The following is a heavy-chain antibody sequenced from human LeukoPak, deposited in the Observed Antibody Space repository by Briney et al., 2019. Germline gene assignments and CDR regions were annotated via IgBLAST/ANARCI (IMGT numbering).Heavy chain of an antibody. CDR3: AKDRREGSSGRLVVGWFDP. D-gene: IGHD6-19*01. Sequence: GGSLRLSCAASGFTFSDWSMSWVRQTPEKGLEWVSTISGSGGSTYYADSVKGRFTISRDNSKNTLYLQMNSLRAEDTAVYYCAKDRREGSSGRLVVGWFDPWGQGTLVTVSS. V-gene: IGHV3-23*01. J-gene: IGHJ5*02. CDR1: GFTFSDWS. CDR2: ISGSGGST.